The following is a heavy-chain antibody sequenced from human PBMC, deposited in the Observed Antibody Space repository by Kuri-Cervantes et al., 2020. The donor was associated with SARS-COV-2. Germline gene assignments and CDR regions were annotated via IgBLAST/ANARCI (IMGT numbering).Heavy chain of an antibody. J-gene: IGHJ4*02. V-gene: IGHV3-30*02. CDR3: AKVDEGAFDY. Sequence: GESLKISCAASGFTFSSYGMHWVRQAPGKGLEWVAVIWYDGSNKYYADSVKGRFTISRDNSKNTLYLQMNSLRAEDTAVYYCAKVDEGAFDYWGQGTLVTVSS. CDR2: IWYDGSNK. D-gene: IGHD1-26*01. CDR1: GFTFSSYG.